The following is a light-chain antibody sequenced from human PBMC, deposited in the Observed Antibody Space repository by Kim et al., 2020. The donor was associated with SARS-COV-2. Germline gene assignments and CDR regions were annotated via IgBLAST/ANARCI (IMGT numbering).Light chain of an antibody. CDR2: ATA. CDR1: ESISSY. J-gene: IGKJ2*01. Sequence: DIQMTQSPSSLSASVGDRVTISCRASESISSYLNWYQQKPGKAPSLLIYATASLRPGVPSRFSGRGSGTDFTLTISDVQPEDVATYYCQQSYGTPWNTFGPGTKLEI. V-gene: IGKV1-39*01. CDR3: QQSYGTPWNT.